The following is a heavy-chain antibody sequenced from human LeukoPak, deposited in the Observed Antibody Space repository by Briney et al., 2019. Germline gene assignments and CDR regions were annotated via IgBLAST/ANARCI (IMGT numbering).Heavy chain of an antibody. D-gene: IGHD4-17*01. Sequence: ASVKVSCKASGYTFTGYYMHWVRQAPGQGLEWMGWINPNSGGTNYAQKFQGRVTMTRDTSISTAYMELSRLRSDDTAVYYCARLATVTTRWFDPWGQGTLVTVSS. CDR3: ARLATVTTRWFDP. V-gene: IGHV1-2*02. CDR1: GYTFTGYY. CDR2: INPNSGGT. J-gene: IGHJ5*02.